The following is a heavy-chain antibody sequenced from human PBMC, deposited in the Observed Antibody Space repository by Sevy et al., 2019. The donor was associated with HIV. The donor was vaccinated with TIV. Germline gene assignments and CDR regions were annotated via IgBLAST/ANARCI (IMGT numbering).Heavy chain of an antibody. Sequence: GGSRRLSCAASGFTFDDYAMHWVRQAPGKGLEWVSGISWNSGSIGYADSVKGRFTISRDNAKNSLYLQMNSLRAEDTALYYCAKDKNPYCSGGSCYPTPFDYWGQGTLVTVSS. CDR3: AKDKNPYCSGGSCYPTPFDY. CDR1: GFTFDDYA. V-gene: IGHV3-9*01. CDR2: ISWNSGSI. J-gene: IGHJ4*02. D-gene: IGHD2-15*01.